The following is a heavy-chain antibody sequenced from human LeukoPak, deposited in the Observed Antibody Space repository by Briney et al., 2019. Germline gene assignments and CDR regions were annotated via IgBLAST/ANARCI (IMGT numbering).Heavy chain of an antibody. CDR2: IYSGGST. CDR1: GFIVSSNY. CDR3: ARSPWGITMIAEA. V-gene: IGHV3-53*01. J-gene: IGHJ5*02. Sequence: QPGGSLRPSCAASGFIVSSNYMSWVRQAPGKGLEWVSVIYSGGSTYYADSVKGRFTISRDNSKNTLYLQMNSLRAEDTAVYYCARSPWGITMIAEAWGQGTLVTVSS. D-gene: IGHD3-22*01.